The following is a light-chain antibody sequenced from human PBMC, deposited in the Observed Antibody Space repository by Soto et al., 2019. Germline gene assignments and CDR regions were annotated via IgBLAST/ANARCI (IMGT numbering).Light chain of an antibody. J-gene: IGLJ3*02. CDR1: STDVGGYKY. CDR2: EGS. CDR3: CSFAGVSTFGV. Sequence: QSALTQPASVSGSPGQSITISCTGTSTDVGGYKYVSWYQQLPGKAPKLLIYEGSNRPSGVSNRFSGSKSGNTASLTISGLQAEDEADYHCCSFAGVSTFGVFGGGTKLTVL. V-gene: IGLV2-23*03.